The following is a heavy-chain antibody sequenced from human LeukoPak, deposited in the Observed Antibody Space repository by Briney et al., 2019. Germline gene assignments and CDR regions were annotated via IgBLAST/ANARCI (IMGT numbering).Heavy chain of an antibody. CDR2: ISSSSSTI. J-gene: IGHJ6*03. Sequence: PGGSLRLSCAASGFTFSSYSMNWVRQAPGKGLEWVSYISSSSSTIYYADSVKGRFTISRDNAKNSLYLQMNSLRAEDTAVYYCARGDMSYYYMDVWGKGTTVTVSS. CDR3: ARGDMSYYYMDV. D-gene: IGHD2-15*01. CDR1: GFTFSSYS. V-gene: IGHV3-48*01.